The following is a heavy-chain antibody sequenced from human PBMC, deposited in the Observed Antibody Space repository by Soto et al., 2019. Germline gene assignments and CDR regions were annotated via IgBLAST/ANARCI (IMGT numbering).Heavy chain of an antibody. Sequence: QVQLVQSGAEVKKPGSSVKVSCKASGGTFSSYAISWVRQAPGQGLEWMGGIIPIFGTANYAQKFQGRVTITADKSTRTAYMERSSLRSEDTAVYYCARDVDTAMAGENWFDPWGQGTLVTVSS. CDR2: IIPIFGTA. D-gene: IGHD5-18*01. CDR3: ARDVDTAMAGENWFDP. V-gene: IGHV1-69*06. J-gene: IGHJ5*02. CDR1: GGTFSSYA.